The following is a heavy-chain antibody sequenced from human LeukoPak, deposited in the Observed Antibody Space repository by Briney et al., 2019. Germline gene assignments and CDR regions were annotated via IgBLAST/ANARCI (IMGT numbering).Heavy chain of an antibody. J-gene: IGHJ4*02. D-gene: IGHD3-10*01. CDR3: ARDATLVRGVIDN. V-gene: IGHV3-23*01. Sequence: PGGSLRLSCAASGFTFSSYAMSWVRQAPGKGLEWVSAISGSGGSTYYADSVKGRFTISRDNSKNTLYLQVNSLRAEDTAVYYCARDATLVRGVIDNWGQGTLVTVSS. CDR2: ISGSGGST. CDR1: GFTFSSYA.